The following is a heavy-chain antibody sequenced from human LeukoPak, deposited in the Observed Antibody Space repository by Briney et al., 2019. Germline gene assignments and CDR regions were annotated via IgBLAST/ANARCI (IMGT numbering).Heavy chain of an antibody. D-gene: IGHD3-10*01. CDR1: GYTFTSYG. V-gene: IGHV1-18*01. CDR3: ARDTYGSDY. Sequence: ASVKVSCKASGYTFTSYGISWVRQAPGQGLEWMGWISAYNGNTNYAQKLQGRVTMTRDTSTSTVYMELSSLRSEDTAVYYCARDTYGSDYWGQGTLVTVSA. J-gene: IGHJ4*02. CDR2: ISAYNGNT.